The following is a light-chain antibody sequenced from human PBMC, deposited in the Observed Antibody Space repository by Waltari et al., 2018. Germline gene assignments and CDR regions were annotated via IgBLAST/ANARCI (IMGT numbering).Light chain of an antibody. J-gene: IGLJ2*01. CDR1: SSAVGTYNL. CDR2: EVT. V-gene: IGLV2-23*02. Sequence: QSALTQPASVSGPPGQSIPIPCPGTSSAVGTYNLVSWYQQHAGEAPKLMIYEVTKRPSGVSNRFSGSKSGNTASLTISGLQAEDEADYYCCSYASGSTFVFGGGTKLTVL. CDR3: CSYASGSTFV.